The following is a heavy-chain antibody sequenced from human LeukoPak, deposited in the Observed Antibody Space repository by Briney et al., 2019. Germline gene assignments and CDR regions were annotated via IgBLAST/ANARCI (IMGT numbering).Heavy chain of an antibody. J-gene: IGHJ5*02. V-gene: IGHV4-31*03. Sequence: SQTLSLTCTVSGGSISSGGYYWSWIRQHPGKGLEWIGYIYYSGSTYYNPSLKSRVTISVDTSKNQFSLKLSSVTAADTAVYFCAAGYYYGSGSYYWFDPWGQGTLVTVSS. CDR3: AAGYYYGSGSYYWFDP. CDR1: GGSISSGGYY. CDR2: IYYSGST. D-gene: IGHD3-10*01.